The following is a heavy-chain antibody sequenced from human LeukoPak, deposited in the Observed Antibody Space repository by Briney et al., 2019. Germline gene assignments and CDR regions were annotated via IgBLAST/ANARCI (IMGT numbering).Heavy chain of an antibody. CDR2: IYYSGST. J-gene: IGHJ4*02. V-gene: IGHV4-39*01. D-gene: IGHD5-18*01. CDR1: GGSISSSSYY. Sequence: PSETLSLTCTVSGGSISSSSYYWGWIRQPPGKGLEWLGSIYYSGSTYYNPSLKSRVTISVDTSKNQFSLKLSSVTAADTAVYYCARPPSYGYYYFDYWGQGTLVTVSS. CDR3: ARPPSYGYYYFDY.